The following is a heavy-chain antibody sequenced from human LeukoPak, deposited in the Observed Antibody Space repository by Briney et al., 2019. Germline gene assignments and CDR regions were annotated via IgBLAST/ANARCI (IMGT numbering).Heavy chain of an antibody. CDR1: GGSISSGSYY. CDR3: ARAYSSGWALDY. V-gene: IGHV4-61*02. J-gene: IGHJ4*02. D-gene: IGHD6-19*01. Sequence: PSQTLSLTCTVSGGSISSGSYYWSWIRQPAGKGLEWIGRIYTSGSTNYNPSLKSRVTISVDTSKNQFSLKLSSVTAADTAVYYCARAYSSGWALDYWGQGTLVTDSS. CDR2: IYTSGST.